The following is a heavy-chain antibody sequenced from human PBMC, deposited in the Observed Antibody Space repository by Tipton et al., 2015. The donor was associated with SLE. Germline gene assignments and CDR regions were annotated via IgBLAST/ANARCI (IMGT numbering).Heavy chain of an antibody. J-gene: IGHJ6*03. V-gene: IGHV4-39*07. CDR1: DGSISSGGYY. CDR2: VYYTGNT. CDR3: ARERGDYYYMDV. Sequence: TLSLTCIFSDGSISSGGYYWSWIRQDPGRGLEWVGTVYYTGNTFYNPSLKSRVTISVDTSKNQFSLKLSSVTAADTAVYCCARERGDYYYMDVWGKGTTVTVSS.